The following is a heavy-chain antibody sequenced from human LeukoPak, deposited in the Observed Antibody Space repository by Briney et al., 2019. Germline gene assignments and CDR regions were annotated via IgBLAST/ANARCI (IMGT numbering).Heavy chain of an antibody. D-gene: IGHD6-13*01. CDR2: ISSSSSYI. V-gene: IGHV3-21*04. Sequence: SGGSLRLSCAASGFTFSSYSMNWVRQAPGKGLEWVSSISSSSSYIYYADSVKGRFTISRDNAKNSLYLQMNSLRAKDTAVYYCARVTAAAGGYWGQGTLVTVSS. J-gene: IGHJ4*02. CDR3: ARVTAAAGGY. CDR1: GFTFSSYS.